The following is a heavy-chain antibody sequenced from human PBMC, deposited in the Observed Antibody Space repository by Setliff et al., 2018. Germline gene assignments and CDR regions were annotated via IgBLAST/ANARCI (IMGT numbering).Heavy chain of an antibody. J-gene: IGHJ4*02. V-gene: IGHV3-21*04. Sequence: GGSLRLSCVASRFTFSSYYMNWVRQAPGKGLEWVSSISSTSTYIYYADSVKGRFTISRDNARNSLYLQMNSLRVEDTAIYYCARERFYGDNRDYFGPHSWGQGTLVTVSS. CDR2: ISSTSTYI. CDR1: RFTFSSYY. D-gene: IGHD3-22*01. CDR3: ARERFYGDNRDYFGPHS.